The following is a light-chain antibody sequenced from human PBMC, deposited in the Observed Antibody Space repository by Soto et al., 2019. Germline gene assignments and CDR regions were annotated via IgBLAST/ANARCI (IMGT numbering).Light chain of an antibody. Sequence: DIQMSQSPSSLSASVGDRVTITCRASESISSYLNWYQQKPGKAPKLLLYAASSLQSVVPSRFSGSGSGTDFTLTISSLQPEDCATYYSQHSYSTPSTFGQGTNLELK. J-gene: IGKJ2*01. CDR3: QHSYSTPST. CDR1: ESISSY. V-gene: IGKV1-39*01. CDR2: AAS.